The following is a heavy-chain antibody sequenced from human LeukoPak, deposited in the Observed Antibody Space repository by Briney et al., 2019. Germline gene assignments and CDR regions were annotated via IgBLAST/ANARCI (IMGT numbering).Heavy chain of an antibody. J-gene: IGHJ4*02. V-gene: IGHV4-30-2*01. D-gene: IGHD6-19*01. CDR3: ARVSRYSSGWYGDDY. CDR2: IYHSGST. CDR1: GGSISSGGYS. Sequence: PSQTLSLTCAVSGGSISSGGYSWSWIRQPPGKGLEWIGYIYHSGSTYYNPSLKSRVTISVDRSKNQFSLKLSSVTAADTAVYYCARVSRYSSGWYGDDYWGQGTLVTVSS.